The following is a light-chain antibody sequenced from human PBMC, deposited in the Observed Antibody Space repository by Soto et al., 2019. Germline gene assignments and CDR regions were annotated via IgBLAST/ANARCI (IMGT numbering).Light chain of an antibody. Sequence: EVVLTQSPATLSVSPGERATLSCRASESVNNKLGWYQQKPGQAPRLLIYRASTRATGIPARFSGSGSGTAVTLTISSLQSEDSAVYYCHQYNNWFPFTFGQGTRLEIK. J-gene: IGKJ5*01. CDR3: HQYNNWFPFT. CDR1: ESVNNK. CDR2: RAS. V-gene: IGKV3-15*01.